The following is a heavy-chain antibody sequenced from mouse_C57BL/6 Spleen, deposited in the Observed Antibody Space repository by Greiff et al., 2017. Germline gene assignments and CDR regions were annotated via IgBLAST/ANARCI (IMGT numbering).Heavy chain of an antibody. CDR1: GYAFSSSW. Sequence: QVQLQQSGPELVKPGASVKISCKASGYAFSSSWMNWVKQRPGKGLEWIGRIYPGDGDTNYNGKFKGKATLTADKSSSTAYMQLSSLTSEDSAVYFCARETTVDYAMDYWGQGTSVTVSS. CDR2: IYPGDGDT. CDR3: ARETTVDYAMDY. V-gene: IGHV1-82*01. J-gene: IGHJ4*01. D-gene: IGHD1-1*01.